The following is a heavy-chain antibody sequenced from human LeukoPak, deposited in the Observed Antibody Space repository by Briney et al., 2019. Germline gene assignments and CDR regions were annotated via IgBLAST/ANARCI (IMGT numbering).Heavy chain of an antibody. J-gene: IGHJ4*02. V-gene: IGHV3-21*06. CDR2: ISRNSRYI. CDR3: ARGYDILTGYYGHFDY. CDR1: GFSFSTYS. D-gene: IGHD3-9*01. Sequence: GGSLRLSCAASGFSFSTYSMNWVRQAPGKGLEWVSSISRNSRYIYYADSMRGRFTISRDNAKNSLYLQMNSLRAEDTAVYYCARGYDILTGYYGHFDYWGQGTLVTVSS.